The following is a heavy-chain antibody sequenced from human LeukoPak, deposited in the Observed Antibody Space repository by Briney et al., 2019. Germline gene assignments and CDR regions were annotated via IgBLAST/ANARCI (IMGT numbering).Heavy chain of an antibody. Sequence: ASVKVSCKASGYTFTGYYMHWVRQAPGQGLEWMGWINPNTGGTNYAQKFQGRVTMTRDTSISTACMELSRLKSDDTAVYYCARPPTVTRGWFDPWGQGTLVTVSS. J-gene: IGHJ5*02. V-gene: IGHV1-2*02. CDR2: INPNTGGT. D-gene: IGHD4-17*01. CDR1: GYTFTGYY. CDR3: ARPPTVTRGWFDP.